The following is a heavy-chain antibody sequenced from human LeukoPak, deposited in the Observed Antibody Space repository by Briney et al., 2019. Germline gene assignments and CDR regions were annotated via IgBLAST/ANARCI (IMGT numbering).Heavy chain of an antibody. CDR2: IKGDGSHT. V-gene: IGHV3-74*01. CDR3: VRDWDHFDFDY. J-gene: IGHJ4*02. Sequence: PGGSLRLSCAASGFTFSNYWMHWVRHAPGKGLVWVSRIKGDGSHTVYADSVKGRFTISRDNAKNTLYLQMKSLRDEDTAVYYCVRDWDHFDFDYWGQGTLVTVSS. CDR1: GFTFSNYW. D-gene: IGHD3/OR15-3a*01.